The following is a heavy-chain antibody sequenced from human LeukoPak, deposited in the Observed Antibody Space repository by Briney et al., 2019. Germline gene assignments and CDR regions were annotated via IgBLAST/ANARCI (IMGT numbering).Heavy chain of an antibody. D-gene: IGHD3-16*02. CDR2: IYSGGST. V-gene: IGHV3-53*01. CDR1: GFTVSSNY. Sequence: GGSLRLSCAASGFTVSSNYMSWVRQAPGKGLEWVSVIYSGGSTYYADSVKGRFTISRDNSKNTLYLQMNSLRAEDTAVYYCASSFGTFGGVIVPPFDYWGQGTQVTVSS. J-gene: IGHJ4*02. CDR3: ASSFGTFGGVIVPPFDY.